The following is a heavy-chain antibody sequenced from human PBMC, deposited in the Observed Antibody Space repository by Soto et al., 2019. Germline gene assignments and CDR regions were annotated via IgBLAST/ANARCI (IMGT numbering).Heavy chain of an antibody. D-gene: IGHD3-22*01. CDR3: TTDSYITSIIVRFDY. J-gene: IGHJ4*01. CDR2: VKSKTDGGTT. V-gene: IGHV3-15*07. Sequence: EVHLVESGGGLVKPGGSLRLSCAASGFTFSNAWINWVRQTPGKGLEWVGRVKSKTDGGTTDFAAPVKGRFAISRDDSKNMLYLEMNSLKTEDTAIYYCTTDSYITSIIVRFDYWGHGTLVTVSS. CDR1: GFTFSNAW.